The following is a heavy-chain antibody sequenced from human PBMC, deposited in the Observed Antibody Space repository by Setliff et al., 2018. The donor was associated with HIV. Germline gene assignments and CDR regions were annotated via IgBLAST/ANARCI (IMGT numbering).Heavy chain of an antibody. J-gene: IGHJ4*02. CDR3: ARDSPIAMAGDYFDY. CDR1: GYTFITYA. D-gene: IGHD6-19*01. V-gene: IGHV1-3*01. Sequence: ASVKVSCKASGYTFITYAMHWVRQAPGQRLEWMGWINAGNGNTKYSQKFQGRVTITRDTSASTAYMELSSLRSEDTAVYFCARDSPIAMAGDYFDYWGQGTLVTVSS. CDR2: INAGNGNT.